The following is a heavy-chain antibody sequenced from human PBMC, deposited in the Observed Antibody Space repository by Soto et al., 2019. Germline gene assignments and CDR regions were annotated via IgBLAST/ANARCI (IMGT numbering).Heavy chain of an antibody. J-gene: IGHJ6*01. CDR2: INYSGSN. V-gene: IGHV4-34*01. Sequence: SETLSLTCTVYGEFFNGYYWSWIRQPPGKGLEWIGEINYSGSNNYNPSLKTRLTILVDTSKRQFSLKLTSVTAADTAVYYCARSRRYCISTSCYGGGVVLDVWGQWTTVT. D-gene: IGHD2-2*01. CDR1: GEFFNGYY. CDR3: ARSRRYCISTSCYGGGVVLDV.